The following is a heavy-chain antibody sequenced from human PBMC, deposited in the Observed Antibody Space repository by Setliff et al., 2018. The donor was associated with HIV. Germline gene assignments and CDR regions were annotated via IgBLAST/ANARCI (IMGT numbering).Heavy chain of an antibody. V-gene: IGHV4-38-2*01. Sequence: SETLSLTCAVSGYPISSGYYWGWIRQPPGRGLEWIGNIYHSGGTHYNPSLRSRVTISVDTSKNHFSLKLSSVTAADTAVFYCARVPFTTGFDYWGQGILVTSPQ. CDR2: IYHSGGT. CDR3: ARVPFTTGFDY. CDR1: GYPISSGYY. J-gene: IGHJ4*02. D-gene: IGHD3-3*01.